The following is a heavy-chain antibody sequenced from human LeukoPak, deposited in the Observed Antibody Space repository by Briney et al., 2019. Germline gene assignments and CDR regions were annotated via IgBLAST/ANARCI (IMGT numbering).Heavy chain of an antibody. CDR3: AKLPTVAATIAGSGY. Sequence: GGSLRLSCAASGFTFDDYAMHWVRQAPGKGLEWVSLISWDGGSTYYADSVKGRFTISRDNSKNSLYLQMNSLRTEDTAVYYCAKLPTVAATIAGSGYWGQGTLVTVSS. CDR2: ISWDGGST. V-gene: IGHV3-43D*03. D-gene: IGHD6-19*01. CDR1: GFTFDDYA. J-gene: IGHJ4*02.